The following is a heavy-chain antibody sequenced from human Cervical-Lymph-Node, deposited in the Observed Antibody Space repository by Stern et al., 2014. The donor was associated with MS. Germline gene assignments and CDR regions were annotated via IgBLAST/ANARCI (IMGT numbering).Heavy chain of an antibody. V-gene: IGHV3-21*01. CDR2: ISGTNTYI. Sequence: EVQLVQSGGGLVKPGGSLRLSCAASGFSFSSYNVNWVRQAPGKGLDWVSSISGTNTYIYYADSVKGRFTISRDNAKNSLYLQMNSLRAEDTAIYYCARTRITGSTYDYWGQGTLVTVSS. D-gene: IGHD1-7*01. CDR3: ARTRITGSTYDY. J-gene: IGHJ4*02. CDR1: GFSFSSYN.